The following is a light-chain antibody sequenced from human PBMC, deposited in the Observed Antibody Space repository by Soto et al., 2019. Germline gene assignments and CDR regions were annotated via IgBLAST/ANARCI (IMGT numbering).Light chain of an antibody. CDR2: GAS. V-gene: IGKV3-20*01. J-gene: IGKJ2*01. Sequence: EVVLTQSPGTLSLSPGERATLSCRASQTVNGNYLAWHQKKPGQAPGLLIYGASRRATDIPDRFSGSWSGTDFTLTISRLEPEDFAVYYCQQYGTSPYTCGQGPELEIK. CDR1: QTVNGNY. CDR3: QQYGTSPYT.